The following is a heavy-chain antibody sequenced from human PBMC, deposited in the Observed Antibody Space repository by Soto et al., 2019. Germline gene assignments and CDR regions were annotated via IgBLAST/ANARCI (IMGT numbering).Heavy chain of an antibody. CDR3: TSDLHSTVTTNAFDF. V-gene: IGHV3-15*01. Sequence: PGGSLRLSCAASGFTFSNAWMSWVRQAPGKGLEWVGRIKSKTDGGTTDYAAPVKGRFTISRDDSKNTLYLQMNSLKTEDTAVYYCTSDLHSTVTTNAFDFWGQGTMVTVSS. J-gene: IGHJ3*01. CDR2: IKSKTDGGTT. CDR1: GFTFSNAW. D-gene: IGHD4-17*01.